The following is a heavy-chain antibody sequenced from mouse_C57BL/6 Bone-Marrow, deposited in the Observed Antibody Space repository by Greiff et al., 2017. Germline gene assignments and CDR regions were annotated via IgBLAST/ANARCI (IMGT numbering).Heavy chain of an antibody. CDR2: ISNGGGST. J-gene: IGHJ3*01. V-gene: IGHV5-12*01. CDR1: GFTFSDYY. Sequence: EVHLVESGGGLVQPGGSLKLSCAASGFTFSDYYMYWVRQTPEKRLEWVAYISNGGGSTYYPDTVKGRFTISRDNAKNTLYLQLSRLKSEDTAMYYCASQGSAYWGQGTLVTVSA. CDR3: ASQGSAY.